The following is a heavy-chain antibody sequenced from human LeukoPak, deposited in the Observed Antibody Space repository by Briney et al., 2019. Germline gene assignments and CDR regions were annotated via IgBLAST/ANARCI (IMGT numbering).Heavy chain of an antibody. V-gene: IGHV3-15*01. J-gene: IGHJ1*01. CDR2: IRSRSDGGTA. CDR1: GFTFRDAW. Sequence: KPGGSLRLSCAASGFTFRDAWMTWVRQAPGKGLEWVGRIRSRSDGGTADYATAVKGRFTISRDDSTNTLYLEMSSLKTEDTAVYYCAKHIYAVVSIQPWGQGTLVTVSS. D-gene: IGHD3-3*01. CDR3: AKHIYAVVSIQP.